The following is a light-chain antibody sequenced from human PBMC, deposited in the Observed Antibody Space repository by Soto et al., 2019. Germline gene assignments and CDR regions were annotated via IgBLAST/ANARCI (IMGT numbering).Light chain of an antibody. CDR1: HSVSSN. V-gene: IGKV3-15*01. CDR3: QQYNKWPPT. CDR2: GAS. Sequence: EIVMTQSPATLSVSPGERATLSCRASHSVSSNLAWFQQKPGQAPRLLIYGASTRDTGIPARFSGSGSGTEFTLTISSLQSEDFAVYHCQQYNKWPPTFGQGTKVDI. J-gene: IGKJ1*01.